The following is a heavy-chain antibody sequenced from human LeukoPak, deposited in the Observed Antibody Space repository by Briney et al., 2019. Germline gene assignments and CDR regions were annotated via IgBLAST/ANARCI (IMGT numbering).Heavy chain of an antibody. D-gene: IGHD3-10*01. CDR2: ISGYNGNT. CDR3: ARDRRRYYSGSGSYSPDY. Sequence: VQVSFQASGYTFTSYGISWVRPAPGQGLEWMGWISGYNGNTKYAQNLQGRVTMTTDTSTSTAYMELRTLRSDDTAVYYCARDRRRYYSGSGSYSPDYWGRGTLVTVSS. CDR1: GYTFTSYG. J-gene: IGHJ4*02. V-gene: IGHV1-18*01.